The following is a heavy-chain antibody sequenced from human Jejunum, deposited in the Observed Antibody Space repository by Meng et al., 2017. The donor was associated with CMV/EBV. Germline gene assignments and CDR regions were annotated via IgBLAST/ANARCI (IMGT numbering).Heavy chain of an antibody. CDR3: AKEVFGRNFFDY. V-gene: IGHV3-30*02. J-gene: IGHJ4*02. CDR2: VQSDGSRQ. D-gene: IGHD3-10*01. CDR1: GFSFSTFG. Sequence: QVQLVESGGGVVQPGGSLRLSCAASGFSFSTFGMHWVRQAPGKGLEWVAFVQSDGSRQNYAASLKGRFTISRDNSKNTLSLQMNSLRVDDTAVYFCAKEVFGRNFFDYWGQGILVTVSS.